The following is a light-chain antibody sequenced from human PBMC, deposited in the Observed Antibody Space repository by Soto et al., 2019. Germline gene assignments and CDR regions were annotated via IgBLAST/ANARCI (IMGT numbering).Light chain of an antibody. V-gene: IGKV1-39*01. CDR3: QQSYTTPPT. Sequence: DIQMTQSPSSLSGSVGDRVSISWRTSQSISSYLNWYQQKPGKAPKLLIYAASSLQSGVPSRFSGSGSGTDFTLTINSLQPEDFATYYCQQSYTTPPTFGQGTRLEI. J-gene: IGKJ5*01. CDR1: QSISSY. CDR2: AAS.